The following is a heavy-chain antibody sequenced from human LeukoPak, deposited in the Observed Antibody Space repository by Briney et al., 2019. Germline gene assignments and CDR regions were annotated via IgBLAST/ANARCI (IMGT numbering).Heavy chain of an antibody. D-gene: IGHD2-8*01. CDR1: GFTFSSYG. Sequence: GGSLRLSCAASGFTFSSYGMHWVRQAPGKGVEWVAVIWYDGSNKYYADSVKGRFTISRDNSKNTLYLQMNSLRAEDTAVYYCAKDRCTNGVCYTLDYWGQGTLVTVSS. V-gene: IGHV3-33*06. J-gene: IGHJ4*02. CDR3: AKDRCTNGVCYTLDY. CDR2: IWYDGSNK.